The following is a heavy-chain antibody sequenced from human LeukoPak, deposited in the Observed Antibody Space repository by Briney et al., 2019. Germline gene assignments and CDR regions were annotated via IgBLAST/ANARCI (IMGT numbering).Heavy chain of an antibody. V-gene: IGHV4-34*01. CDR3: ASGYDFWSGLDY. Sequence: NPSETLSLTCAVYGGSFSGYYWSWIRQPPGKGLEWIGEINHSGSTNYNPSLKSRVTISVDTSMNQFSLKLSSVTAADTAVYYCASGYDFWSGLDYWGQGTLVTVSS. CDR2: INHSGST. D-gene: IGHD3-3*01. J-gene: IGHJ4*02. CDR1: GGSFSGYY.